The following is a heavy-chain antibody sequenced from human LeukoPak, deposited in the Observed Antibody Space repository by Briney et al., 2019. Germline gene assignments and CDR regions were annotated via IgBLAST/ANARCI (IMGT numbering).Heavy chain of an antibody. J-gene: IGHJ4*02. Sequence: ASVKVSCKASGYTFTTYGITWVRQAPGQGLEWMGWINTYKGNTNYAQNVQGRVTMTTDTSTSTAYMELRSLRSDDTAVYYCARAGTVEMTPLDYWGQGTLVTVSS. CDR1: GYTFTTYG. CDR2: INTYKGNT. CDR3: ARAGTVEMTPLDY. D-gene: IGHD5-24*01. V-gene: IGHV1-18*01.